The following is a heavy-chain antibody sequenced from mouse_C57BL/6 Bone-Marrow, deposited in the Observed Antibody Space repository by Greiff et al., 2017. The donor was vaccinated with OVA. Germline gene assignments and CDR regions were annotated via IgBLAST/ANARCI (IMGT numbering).Heavy chain of an antibody. Sequence: EVKLMESGGGLVKPGGSLKLSCAASGFTFSSYAMSWVRQTPEKRLEWVATISDGGSYTYYPDNVKGRFTISRDNAKNNLYLQMSHLKSEDTAMYYCARDLGTTVPYYFDYWGQGTTLTVSS. CDR2: ISDGGSYT. D-gene: IGHD1-1*01. CDR1: GFTFSSYA. J-gene: IGHJ2*01. CDR3: ARDLGTTVPYYFDY. V-gene: IGHV5-4*01.